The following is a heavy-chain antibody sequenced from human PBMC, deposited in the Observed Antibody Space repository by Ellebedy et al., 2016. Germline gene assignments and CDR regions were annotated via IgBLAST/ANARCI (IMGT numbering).Heavy chain of an antibody. Sequence: GESLKISCAASGFTFSSYNMNWVRQAPGKGLEWVSSISTSSNYIYYADSVKGRFTISRDNAKKSLSLQMNSLRVEDTAVYYCARDPGYTSGTLDLWGQGTLVTVSS. J-gene: IGHJ5*02. D-gene: IGHD6-19*01. V-gene: IGHV3-21*01. CDR3: ARDPGYTSGTLDL. CDR1: GFTFSSYN. CDR2: ISTSSNYI.